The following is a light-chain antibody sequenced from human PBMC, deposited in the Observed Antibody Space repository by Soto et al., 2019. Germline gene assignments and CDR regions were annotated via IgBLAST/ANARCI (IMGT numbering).Light chain of an antibody. V-gene: IGKV3-15*01. Sequence: EIVLTQFPGTLSLSPGERATLSCRASQSVNQKLGWYQQKPGQAPRLLIYVASYRATGIPARFSGSGSGTEYTLTISNLQAEDFAVYYCQQFNNWPHTFGQGTRLEIK. CDR1: QSVNQK. J-gene: IGKJ2*01. CDR3: QQFNNWPHT. CDR2: VAS.